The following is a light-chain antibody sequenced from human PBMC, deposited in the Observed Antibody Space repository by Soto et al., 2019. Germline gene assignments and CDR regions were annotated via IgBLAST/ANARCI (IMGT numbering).Light chain of an antibody. J-gene: IGKJ5*01. CDR2: LGS. CDR3: MQALQTPLT. Sequence: EIVMTQSPLTLPVTPGAPASISCRSSQRLLYNNTYNFLNWYLQKPGQSPPVLIYLGSNRASGVPDRFSGSGSGTDFTLKISRVEAEDVGVYYCMQALQTPLTFGQGTRLEIK. CDR1: QRLLYNNTYNF. V-gene: IGKV2-28*01.